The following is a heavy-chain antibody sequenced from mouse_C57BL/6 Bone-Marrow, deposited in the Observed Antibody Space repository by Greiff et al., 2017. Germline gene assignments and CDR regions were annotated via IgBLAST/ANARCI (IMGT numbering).Heavy chain of an antibody. J-gene: IGHJ2*01. V-gene: IGHV14-4*01. CDR2: IDPENGDT. D-gene: IGHD2-9*01. CDR1: GFNIKDDY. Sequence: VQLQQSGAELVRPGASVKLSCTASGFNIKDDYMHWVKQRPEQGLEWIGWIDPENGDTEYASKFQGKATITADPSSNTAYLQLSSLTSEDTAVYYCTTLPYYGYDDGFDYWGQGTTLTVSS. CDR3: TTLPYYGYDDGFDY.